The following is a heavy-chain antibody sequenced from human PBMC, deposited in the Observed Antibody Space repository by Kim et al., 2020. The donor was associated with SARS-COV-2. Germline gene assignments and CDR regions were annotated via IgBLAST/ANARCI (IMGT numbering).Heavy chain of an antibody. D-gene: IGHD6-19*01. V-gene: IGHV1-69*01. J-gene: IGHJ5*02. CDR3: ARVIAVGRGWFDP. Sequence: YAQKFQGRVTITADESTSTAYMELSSLRSEDTAVYYCARVIAVGRGWFDPWGQGTLVTVSS.